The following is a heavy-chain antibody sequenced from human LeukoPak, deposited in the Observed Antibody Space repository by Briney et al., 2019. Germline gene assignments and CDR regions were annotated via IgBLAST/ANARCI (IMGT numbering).Heavy chain of an antibody. V-gene: IGHV4-59*01. CDR1: GGSISSYY. CDR2: IYSSGST. Sequence: SENLSRTCTVSGGSISSYYWIWIRQPPAMGLQWIGYIYSSGSTNYNPSLKSRVTISVDTSKNQFSLNLSSVTAADTAVYYCARGLSSGGSSRWFDPWGQGTLVTVSS. CDR3: ARGLSSGGSSRWFDP. J-gene: IGHJ5*02. D-gene: IGHD2-15*01.